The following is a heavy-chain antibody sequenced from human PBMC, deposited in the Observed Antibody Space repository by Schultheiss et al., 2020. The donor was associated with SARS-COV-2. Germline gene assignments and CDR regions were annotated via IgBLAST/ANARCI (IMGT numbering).Heavy chain of an antibody. J-gene: IGHJ5*02. CDR2: IYHNGAT. CDR1: GESFNGFS. V-gene: IGHV4-34*01. CDR3: AISPNYYDSSGYAP. D-gene: IGHD3-22*01. Sequence: SETLSLTCAVYGESFNGFSWTWIRQSPGKGLEWIGDIYHNGATYNNPSLKSRVTISVDTSKSQFSLKLSSVTAADTAVYYCAISPNYYDSSGYAPWPLGTLVTVSS.